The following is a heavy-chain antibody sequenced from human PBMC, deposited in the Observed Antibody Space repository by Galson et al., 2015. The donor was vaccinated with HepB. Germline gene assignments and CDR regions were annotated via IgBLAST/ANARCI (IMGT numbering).Heavy chain of an antibody. V-gene: IGHV1-69*13. CDR2: IIPIFGTA. Sequence: SVKVSCKASGGTFSSYAISWVRQAPGQGLEWMGGIIPIFGTANYAQKFQGRVTITADESTSTAYMKLSSLRSEDTAVYYCARLGVVPAAMPLYYYGMDVWGQGTTVTVSS. CDR1: GGTFSSYA. CDR3: ARLGVVPAAMPLYYYGMDV. J-gene: IGHJ6*02. D-gene: IGHD2-2*01.